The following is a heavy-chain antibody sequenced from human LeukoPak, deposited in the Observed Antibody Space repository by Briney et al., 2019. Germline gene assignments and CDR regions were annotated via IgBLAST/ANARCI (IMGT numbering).Heavy chain of an antibody. CDR2: IIPNSGGT. CDR1: GYTFTGYY. D-gene: IGHD1-26*01. Sequence: GASVKVSCKASGYTFTGYYMHWVRQAPGQGLEWMGRIIPNSGGTNYAQKFQDRVTMTRDTSTSTAYMELSRLRSDDTAVYYCAARSGRYYPDYWGQGTLVTVSS. J-gene: IGHJ4*02. CDR3: AARSGRYYPDY. V-gene: IGHV1-2*06.